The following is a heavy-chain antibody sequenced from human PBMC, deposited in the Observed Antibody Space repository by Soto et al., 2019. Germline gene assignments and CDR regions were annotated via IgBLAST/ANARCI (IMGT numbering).Heavy chain of an antibody. J-gene: IGHJ4*02. Sequence: SETLSLTCAVYGGSFSGYYWSWIRQPPGKGLEWIGEINHSGSTNYNPSLKSRVTISVDTSKNQFSLKLSSVTAADTAVYYCARSYYDSSGYYYDSPRPNFDYSGQGTLVTVSS. D-gene: IGHD3-22*01. CDR2: INHSGST. CDR1: GGSFSGYY. CDR3: ARSYYDSSGYYYDSPRPNFDY. V-gene: IGHV4-34*01.